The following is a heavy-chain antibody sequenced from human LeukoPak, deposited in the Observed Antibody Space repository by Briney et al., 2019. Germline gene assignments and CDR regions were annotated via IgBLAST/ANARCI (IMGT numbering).Heavy chain of an antibody. V-gene: IGHV4-34*01. D-gene: IGHD2/OR15-2a*01. CDR3: ARSNTDAFDI. Sequence: SETLSLTCAVYGGSFSGYYWSWIRQPPGKGLEWIGEINHSGSTNYNPSLKSRVTISVDKSKNQFSLKLSSVTAADTAVYYCARSNTDAFDIWGQGTMVTVSS. CDR1: GGSFSGYY. J-gene: IGHJ3*02. CDR2: INHSGST.